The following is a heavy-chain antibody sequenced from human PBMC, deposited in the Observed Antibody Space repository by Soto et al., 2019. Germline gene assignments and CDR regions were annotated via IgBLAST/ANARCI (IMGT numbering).Heavy chain of an antibody. CDR3: ARGLGYFDY. CDR2: IYYSGSP. D-gene: IGHD6-19*01. J-gene: IGHJ4*02. CDR1: GGSISSYY. Sequence: SETLSLTCSVSGGSISSYYWSWIRQPPGKGLEWIGYIYYSGSPSYNPSLKSRVTMSVDTSKNQFSLNLNSVTAADTAVYYCARGLGYFDYWGRGTLVTVSS. V-gene: IGHV4-59*01.